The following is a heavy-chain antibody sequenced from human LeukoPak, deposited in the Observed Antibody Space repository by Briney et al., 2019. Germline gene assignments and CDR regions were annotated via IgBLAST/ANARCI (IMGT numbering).Heavy chain of an antibody. V-gene: IGHV4-38-2*02. CDR1: GYLISSGYY. CDR3: ARGIPEGVTMVRGVVVAAFDY. D-gene: IGHD3-10*01. CDR2: IYHSGST. Sequence: SETLSLTCTVSGYLISSGYYWGWIRQPPGKGLEWIGSIYHSGSTHYSPSLKSRVTISLDTSKNQSSLKLNSVTATDTAVYYCARGIPEGVTMVRGVVVAAFDYWGQGTLVSVSS. J-gene: IGHJ4*02.